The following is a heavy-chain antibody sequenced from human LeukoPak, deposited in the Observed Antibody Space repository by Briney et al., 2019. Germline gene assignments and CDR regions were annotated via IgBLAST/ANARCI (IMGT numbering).Heavy chain of an antibody. J-gene: IGHJ3*02. Sequence: PGGSLRLSCAASGFTFSDYYMSWIRQAPETGLEWHSYTSPSGGTIYYTDSVKGRFTMSRDNAQNALYLEMNSLRAEDTAVYYCAREKKTEWTTGAFDMWGQGTMVIVSS. CDR1: GFTFSDYY. D-gene: IGHD3-3*01. CDR2: TSPSGGTI. CDR3: AREKKTEWTTGAFDM. V-gene: IGHV3-11*01.